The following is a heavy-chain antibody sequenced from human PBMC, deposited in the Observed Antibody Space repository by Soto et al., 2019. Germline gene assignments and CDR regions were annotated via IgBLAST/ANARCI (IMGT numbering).Heavy chain of an antibody. D-gene: IGHD2-8*01. V-gene: IGHV4-31*03. J-gene: IGHJ3*02. Sequence: SETLSLTCTVSGGSISSGGYYWSWIRQHPGKGLEWIGYIYYSGSTYYNPSLKSRVTISVDTSKNQFSLKLSSVTAADTAVYYCASRHRTNGVCHPDAFDIWGQGTMVTVSS. CDR1: GGSISSGGYY. CDR3: ASRHRTNGVCHPDAFDI. CDR2: IYYSGST.